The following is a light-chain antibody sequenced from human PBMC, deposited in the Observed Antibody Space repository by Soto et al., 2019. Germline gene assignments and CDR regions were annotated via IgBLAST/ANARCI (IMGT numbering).Light chain of an antibody. CDR2: KAS. V-gene: IGKV1-5*03. CDR1: QSISSW. J-gene: IGKJ1*01. CDR3: QQYNSYPWT. Sequence: DIQMTQSPSTLSASVGDRVTITCRASQSISSWLAWYQQKPGKAPKLLIYKASSLESGVPSRFSGSGSGTEFTLTISSLQPDDFETYYCQQYNSYPWTFGQATKVEIK.